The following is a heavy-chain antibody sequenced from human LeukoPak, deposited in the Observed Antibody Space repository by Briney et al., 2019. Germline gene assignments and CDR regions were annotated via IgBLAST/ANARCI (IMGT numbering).Heavy chain of an antibody. J-gene: IGHJ4*02. CDR2: IYTSGST. Sequence: SETLSLTCTVSGGSISSSSYYWSWIRQPAGKGLEWIGRIYTSGSTNYNPSLKSRVTMSVDTSKNQFSLKLSSVTAADTAVYYCARDSLGSSWYAGLYHFDYWGQGTLVTVSS. CDR3: ARDSLGSSWYAGLYHFDY. D-gene: IGHD6-13*01. CDR1: GGSISSSSYY. V-gene: IGHV4-61*02.